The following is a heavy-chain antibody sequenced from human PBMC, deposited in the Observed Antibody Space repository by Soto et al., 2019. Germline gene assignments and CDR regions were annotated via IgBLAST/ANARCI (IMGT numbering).Heavy chain of an antibody. V-gene: IGHV3-15*07. CDR2: IKSKTDGGTT. CDR3: TTDTNYYGSGSYPKLDY. CDR1: GFTFSNAW. D-gene: IGHD3-10*01. J-gene: IGHJ4*02. Sequence: GGSLRLSCAASGFTFSNAWMNWVRQAPGKGLEWVGRIKSKTDGGTTDYAAPVKGRFTISRDDSKNTLYLQMNSLKTEDTAVYYCTTDTNYYGSGSYPKLDYWGQGTLVTVSS.